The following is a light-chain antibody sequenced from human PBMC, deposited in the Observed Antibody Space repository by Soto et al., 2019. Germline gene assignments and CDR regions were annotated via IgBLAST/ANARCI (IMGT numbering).Light chain of an antibody. J-gene: IGLJ1*01. CDR1: SSDVGGYNY. V-gene: IGLV2-14*01. CDR3: SSYTCSSTHYV. CDR2: EVS. Sequence: QSVLTQPASVSGSPGQSITISCTGTSSDVGGYNYVSWYQQHPGKAPKLMIYEVSNRPSGVSNRFSGSKSGNTASLTISGLQAEDEADYYCSSYTCSSTHYVFGTGTKVTVL.